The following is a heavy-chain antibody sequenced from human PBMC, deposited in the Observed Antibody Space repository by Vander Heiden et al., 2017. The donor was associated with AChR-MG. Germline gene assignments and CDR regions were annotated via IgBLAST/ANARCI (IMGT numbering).Heavy chain of an antibody. Sequence: QVQLVQSGAEVKKPGSSVKVSCKASGGTFSSHAISWGRQAHGQGLEWMGGIIPIFGTANYAQKFQGRVTITADKSTSTAYMELSSLRSEDTAVYYCARESKLAGYFQHWGQGTLVTVSS. CDR3: ARESKLAGYFQH. J-gene: IGHJ1*01. CDR1: GGTFSSHA. CDR2: IIPIFGTA. V-gene: IGHV1-69*06.